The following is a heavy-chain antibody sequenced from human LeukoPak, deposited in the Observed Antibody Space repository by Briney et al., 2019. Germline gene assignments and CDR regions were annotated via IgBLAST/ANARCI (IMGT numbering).Heavy chain of an antibody. CDR1: GYTFTGYY. J-gene: IGHJ4*02. V-gene: IGHV1-2*02. Sequence: ASVTVSCKASGYTFTGYYMHWVRQAPGQGLEGMGWINPNSGGTNYAQKFQGRVTMTRDTSISTAYMELSRLRSDHTAVYYCARAPVSYYYDSSPFDYWGQGTLVTVSS. CDR3: ARAPVSYYYDSSPFDY. CDR2: INPNSGGT. D-gene: IGHD3-22*01.